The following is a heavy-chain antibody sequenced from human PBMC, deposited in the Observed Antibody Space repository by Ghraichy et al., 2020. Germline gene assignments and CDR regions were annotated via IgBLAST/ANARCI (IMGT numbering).Heavy chain of an antibody. J-gene: IGHJ4*02. V-gene: IGHV3-74*01. CDR3: ARYSGYDSFDY. CDR1: GFTFSSYW. Sequence: GGSLRLSCAASGFTFSSYWMHWVRQAPGKGLVWVSRINSDGSSTSYADSVKGRFTISRDNAKNTLYLQMNSLRAEDTAVYYCARYSGYDSFDYWGQGTLVTVSS. CDR2: INSDGSST. D-gene: IGHD5-12*01.